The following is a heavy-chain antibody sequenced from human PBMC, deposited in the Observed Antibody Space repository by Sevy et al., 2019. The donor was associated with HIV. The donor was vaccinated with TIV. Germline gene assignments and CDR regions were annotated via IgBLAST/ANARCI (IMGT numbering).Heavy chain of an antibody. CDR3: ARDRRTLNYYGSSGYNYYFDY. V-gene: IGHV3-21*01. CDR1: GFTFSTYN. D-gene: IGHD3-22*01. CDR2: ITDSSNYI. J-gene: IGHJ4*02. Sequence: GGSLRLSCAASGFTFSTYNTNWVRQAPGKGLEWVSSITDSSNYIYHADSVKGRFTISRDNAKNSLYLQMNSLRAEDTAVYFCARDRRTLNYYGSSGYNYYFDYWGQGTLVTVSS.